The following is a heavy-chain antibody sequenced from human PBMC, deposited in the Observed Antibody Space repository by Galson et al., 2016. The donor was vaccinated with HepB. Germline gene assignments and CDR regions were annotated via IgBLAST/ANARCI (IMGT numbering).Heavy chain of an antibody. Sequence: SVKVSCKASGGTFSNYAISWVRQAPGQGLEWMGGIIPIVDKTNYAQKFQGRVTITADKSTTTAYMEVSSLRSEDTAVYYCAPTISGVVSTTEDGFDIWGQGTMVTVSS. V-gene: IGHV1-69*10. CDR3: APTISGVVSTTEDGFDI. J-gene: IGHJ3*02. CDR1: GGTFSNYA. D-gene: IGHD3-3*01. CDR2: IIPIVDKT.